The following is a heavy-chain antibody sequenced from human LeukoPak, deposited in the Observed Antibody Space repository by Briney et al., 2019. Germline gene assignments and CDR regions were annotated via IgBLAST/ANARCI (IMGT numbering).Heavy chain of an antibody. J-gene: IGHJ6*03. D-gene: IGHD3-22*01. Sequence: PSETLSLTCTVSGGSISSYYWSWIRQPAGKGQEWIGRIYTSGSTNYNPSLKSRVTMSVDTSKNQFSLKLSSVTAADTAVYYCARVKYYYDSSGYLRLYYMDVWGKGTTVTVSS. CDR2: IYTSGST. CDR1: GGSISSYY. V-gene: IGHV4-4*07. CDR3: ARVKYYYDSSGYLRLYYMDV.